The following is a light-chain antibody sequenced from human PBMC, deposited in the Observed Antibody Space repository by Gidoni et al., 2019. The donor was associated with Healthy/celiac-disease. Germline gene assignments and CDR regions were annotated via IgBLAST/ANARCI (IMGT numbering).Light chain of an antibody. V-gene: IGKV1-5*03. CDR3: QQYNSYPYT. CDR2: KAS. J-gene: IGKJ2*01. Sequence: IHLTPSPSTLSASIGDRVTITCRASQSISIWLAWYQQKPGKAPKLLIYKASSLESGVPSRFSGSGSGTEFTLTISSLQPDDFATYYCQQYNSYPYTFGQGTKLEIK. CDR1: QSISIW.